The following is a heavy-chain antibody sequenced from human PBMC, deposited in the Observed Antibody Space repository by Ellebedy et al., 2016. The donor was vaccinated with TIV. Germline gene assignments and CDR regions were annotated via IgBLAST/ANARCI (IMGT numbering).Heavy chain of an antibody. CDR1: GGSISNYY. V-gene: IGHV4-59*01. D-gene: IGHD2-15*01. Sequence: MPSETLSLTCTVSGGSISNYYWSWIRQTPGKGLEWIGYFFYTGSTIYNPSLKSRVTISVDTSENQLSLKLSSVTAADTAVYYCARAAQPNCSGGSCYRIDYWGQGTLVTVSS. J-gene: IGHJ4*02. CDR2: FFYTGST. CDR3: ARAAQPNCSGGSCYRIDY.